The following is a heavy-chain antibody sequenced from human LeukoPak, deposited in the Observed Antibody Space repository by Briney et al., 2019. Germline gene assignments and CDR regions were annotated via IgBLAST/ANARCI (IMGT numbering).Heavy chain of an antibody. Sequence: SVKVSCKASGGTFSSYAISWVRQAPGQGLEWMGGIIPIFGTANYAQKFQGRVTITADESTSTAYMELSSLRSDDTAVYYCARDVTYYYGSGSLSQYYYGMDVWGKGTTVTVSS. CDR1: GGTFSSYA. CDR2: IIPIFGTA. J-gene: IGHJ6*04. V-gene: IGHV1-69*13. CDR3: ARDVTYYYGSGSLSQYYYGMDV. D-gene: IGHD3-10*01.